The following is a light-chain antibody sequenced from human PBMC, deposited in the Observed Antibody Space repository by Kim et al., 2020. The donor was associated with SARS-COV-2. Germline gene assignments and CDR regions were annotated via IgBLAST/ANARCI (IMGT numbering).Light chain of an antibody. CDR1: KLGNKY. Sequence: SVSPGQTASITCSGDKLGNKYTCWYQQKPGQSPLLVIYQDTKRPSGIPERFSGSNSGNTVTLTISGTQAMDEADYYCQAWDSSTVVFGGGTQLTVL. CDR3: QAWDSSTVV. V-gene: IGLV3-1*01. J-gene: IGLJ2*01. CDR2: QDT.